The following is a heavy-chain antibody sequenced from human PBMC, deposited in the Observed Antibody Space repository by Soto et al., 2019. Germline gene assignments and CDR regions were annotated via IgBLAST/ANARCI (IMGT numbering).Heavy chain of an antibody. CDR3: ARANYYGSPGDFDY. CDR1: GFTFSSYS. Sequence: SLRLSCAASGFTFSSYSMNWVRQAPGKGLEWVSYISSSSSTIYYADSVKGRFTISRDNAKNSLYLQMNSLRAEDTAVYYCARANYYGSPGDFDYWGQGTLVTSPQ. J-gene: IGHJ4*02. CDR2: ISSSSSTI. V-gene: IGHV3-48*01. D-gene: IGHD3-10*01.